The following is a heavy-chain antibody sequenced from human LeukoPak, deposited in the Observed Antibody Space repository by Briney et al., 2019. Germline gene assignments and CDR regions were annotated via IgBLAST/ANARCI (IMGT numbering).Heavy chain of an antibody. CDR2: IYPGDSDT. Sequence: GESLKISCKGSGYSFSSYWIAWVRQMPGKGLEWMGIIYPGDSDTRYSPSFQGQVTISADKSISTAYLQWSSLKASDTAMYYCALQYYDSSGYYTPLTHWGQGTLVTVSS. CDR3: ALQYYDSSGYYTPLTH. CDR1: GYSFSSYW. V-gene: IGHV5-51*01. J-gene: IGHJ4*02. D-gene: IGHD3-22*01.